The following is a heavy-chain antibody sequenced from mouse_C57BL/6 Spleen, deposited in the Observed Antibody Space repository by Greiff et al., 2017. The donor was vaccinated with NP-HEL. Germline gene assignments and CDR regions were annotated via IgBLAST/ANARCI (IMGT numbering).Heavy chain of an antibody. CDR1: GYTFTDYE. V-gene: IGHV1-15*01. CDR3: TRYTTVVPPYYFDY. CDR2: IDPETGGT. J-gene: IGHJ2*01. D-gene: IGHD1-1*01. Sequence: QVQLKQSGAELVRPGASVTLSCKASGYTFTDYEMHWVKQTPVHGLEWIGAIDPETGGTAYNQKFKGKAILTADKSSSTAYMELRSLTSEDSAVYYCTRYTTVVPPYYFDYWGQGTTLTVSS.